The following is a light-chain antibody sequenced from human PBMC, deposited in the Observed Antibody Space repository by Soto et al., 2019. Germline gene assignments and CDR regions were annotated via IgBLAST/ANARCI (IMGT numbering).Light chain of an antibody. CDR3: QQRSNWPLT. Sequence: EIGLTQSPAILSLSPGERATLSCGASQSVSSYLTWYQQKPGKAPRLLIYAASTMATGIPARLSGSGYGTDFTITISSIQTEDFAVYYCQQRSNWPLTFGGGTKVDI. CDR1: QSVSSY. CDR2: AAS. J-gene: IGKJ4*01. V-gene: IGKV3-11*01.